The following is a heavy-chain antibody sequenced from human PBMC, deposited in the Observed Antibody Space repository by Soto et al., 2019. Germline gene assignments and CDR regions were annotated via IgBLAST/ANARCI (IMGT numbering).Heavy chain of an antibody. J-gene: IGHJ4*02. Sequence: GGSLRLSCSASGFTFGNYAFNWFRQAPGKGLEWVGFIRSTPYGGKTEYAASVKGRFTISRDDSKSIAYLQMNSLKTEDTAVYYCTRVSDSSGYYSYYFDYWGQGTLVTVSS. CDR1: GFTFGNYA. V-gene: IGHV3-49*03. CDR3: TRVSDSSGYYSYYFDY. CDR2: IRSTPYGGKT. D-gene: IGHD3-22*01.